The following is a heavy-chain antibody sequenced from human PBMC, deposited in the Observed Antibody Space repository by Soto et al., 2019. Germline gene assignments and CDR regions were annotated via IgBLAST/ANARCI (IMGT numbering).Heavy chain of an antibody. CDR2: IYSGGST. CDR1: GFTVSSNY. D-gene: IGHD2-21*02. J-gene: IGHJ4*02. Sequence: GGSLRLSCAASGFTVSSNYMSWVRQAPGKGLEWVSVIYSGGSTYYADSVKGRFTISRDNSKNTLYLQMNSLRAEDTAVYYCARSIVVVTALDYWGQGTLVTVSS. CDR3: ARSIVVVTALDY. V-gene: IGHV3-53*01.